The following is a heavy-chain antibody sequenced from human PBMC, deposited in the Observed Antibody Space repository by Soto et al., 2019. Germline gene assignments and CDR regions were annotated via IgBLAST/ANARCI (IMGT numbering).Heavy chain of an antibody. CDR1: GGTFSSYS. CDR2: IIPIFSTP. V-gene: IGHV1-69*01. Sequence: QVQLVQSGAEVNKPGSSVKVSCKASGGTFSSYSISWVRQAPGQWLEWMGGIIPIFSTPNYAQKFQGGVTITADESTITDYMGLSSLRSEDTAVYYCARDNGQRDYYYSSLDDFAIWCQGTMVTVSS. CDR3: ARDNGQRDYYYSSLDDFAI. D-gene: IGHD3-22*01. J-gene: IGHJ3*02.